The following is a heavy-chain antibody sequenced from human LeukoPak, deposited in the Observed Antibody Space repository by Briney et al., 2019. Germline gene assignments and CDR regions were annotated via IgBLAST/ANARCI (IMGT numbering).Heavy chain of an antibody. Sequence: PGRSLRLSCAASGFTFSTYGMHWVRQAPGKGLEWVAVVWYDGSNIHYVDSVKGRFTISRDNSKSTLYLQMNSLTAEDTAVYYCARGGHSGTYFFDYWGQGTPVTVSS. CDR1: GFTFSTYG. CDR2: VWYDGSNI. J-gene: IGHJ4*02. V-gene: IGHV3-33*01. D-gene: IGHD1-26*01. CDR3: ARGGHSGTYFFDY.